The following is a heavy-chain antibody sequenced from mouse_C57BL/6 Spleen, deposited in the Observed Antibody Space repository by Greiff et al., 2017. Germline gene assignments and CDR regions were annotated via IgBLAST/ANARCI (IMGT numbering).Heavy chain of an antibody. J-gene: IGHJ3*01. CDR3: ARDYNGSSYPFAY. CDR1: GFTFSSYA. V-gene: IGHV5-4*03. CDR2: ISDGGSYT. D-gene: IGHD1-1*01. Sequence: EVKVVESGGGLVKPGGSLKLSCAASGFTFSSYAMSWVRQTPEKRLEWVATISDGGSYTYYPDNVKGRFTISRDNAKNNLYLQMSHLKSEDTAMYYCARDYNGSSYPFAYWGQGTLVTVSA.